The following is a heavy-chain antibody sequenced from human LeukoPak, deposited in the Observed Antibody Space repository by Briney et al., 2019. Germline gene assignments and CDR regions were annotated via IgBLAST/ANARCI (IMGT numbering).Heavy chain of an antibody. Sequence: PSETLSLTCTVSGGSISSGDYYWSWIRQPPGKGLEWIGEINHSGSTNYNPSLKSRVTISVDTSKNQFSLKLSSVTAADTAVYYCARGPRITIFGVVGFDYWGQGTLVTVSS. D-gene: IGHD3-3*01. CDR1: GGSISSGDYY. J-gene: IGHJ4*02. CDR3: ARGPRITIFGVVGFDY. V-gene: IGHV4-39*07. CDR2: INHSGST.